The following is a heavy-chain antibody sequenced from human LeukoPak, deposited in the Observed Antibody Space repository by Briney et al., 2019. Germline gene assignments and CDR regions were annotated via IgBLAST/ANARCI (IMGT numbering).Heavy chain of an antibody. V-gene: IGHV4-34*01. CDR3: ARCLGSGSYLSYYYYYMDV. CDR2: INHSGRT. Sequence: SQTLSLTCAVYGGSFSGYYWSWIRQPPGKGLEWIGEINHSGRTNNNPSLKTRVTIPVTPSQNQSSPKWSSGAPADTAGFSCARCLGSGSYLSYYYYYMDVWGKGTTVTVSS. D-gene: IGHD3-10*01. CDR1: GGSFSGYY. J-gene: IGHJ6*03.